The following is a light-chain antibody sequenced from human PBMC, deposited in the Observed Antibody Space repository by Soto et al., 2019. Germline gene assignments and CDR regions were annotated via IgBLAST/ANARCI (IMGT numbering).Light chain of an antibody. CDR3: ATWDDSLNGPV. CDR1: SSNIGSNY. CDR2: SNS. J-gene: IGLJ2*01. Sequence: QAVVTQPPSASGTPGQRVTLSCSGRSSNIGSNYVYWYQQLPGTAPKLLIYSNSLRPSGVPERFSGSKSGTSASLAISGLQSEDEADYYCATWDDSLNGPVFGGGTKLTVL. V-gene: IGLV1-44*01.